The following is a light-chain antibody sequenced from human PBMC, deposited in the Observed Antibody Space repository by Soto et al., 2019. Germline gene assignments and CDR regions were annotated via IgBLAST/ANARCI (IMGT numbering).Light chain of an antibody. CDR3: QQSYSTPTIP. Sequence: DIHMTQSPASLSASVGDRVTITCRANQSISDYLNWYQQKPGKAPKFLIYASSSLQSGVPSRFRGSGSGTLFTLTISSLQPEDFATYYCQQSYSTPTIPFG. CDR1: QSISDY. J-gene: IGKJ5*01. CDR2: ASS. V-gene: IGKV1-39*01.